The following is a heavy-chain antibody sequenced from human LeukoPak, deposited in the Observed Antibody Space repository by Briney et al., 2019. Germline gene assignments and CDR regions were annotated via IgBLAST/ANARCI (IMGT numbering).Heavy chain of an antibody. J-gene: IGHJ4*02. CDR1: GFTFSSYG. Sequence: GGSLRLSCAASGFTFSSYGMHWVRQAPGKGLEWVAVIWYDGSNKYYADSVKGRFTISRDNSKNTLYLQMSSLRAEDTAVYYCAKDHLQGSYYLDYWGQGTLVTVSS. D-gene: IGHD3-10*01. CDR3: AKDHLQGSYYLDY. CDR2: IWYDGSNK. V-gene: IGHV3-33*06.